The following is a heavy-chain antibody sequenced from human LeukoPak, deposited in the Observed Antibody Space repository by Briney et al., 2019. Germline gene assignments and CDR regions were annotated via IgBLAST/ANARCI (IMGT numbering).Heavy chain of an antibody. CDR3: ARRLVGANVFDY. CDR1: GYSTSSGYY. CDR2: ICHSGST. V-gene: IGHV4-38-2*01. J-gene: IGHJ4*02. D-gene: IGHD1-26*01. Sequence: SETLSLTCAVSGYSTSSGYYWGWIRQPPGKGLEWIGSICHSGSTYYNPSLKSRVTISVDTSKNQFSLKLSSVTAADTAVYYCARRLVGANVFDYWGQGTLVTVSS.